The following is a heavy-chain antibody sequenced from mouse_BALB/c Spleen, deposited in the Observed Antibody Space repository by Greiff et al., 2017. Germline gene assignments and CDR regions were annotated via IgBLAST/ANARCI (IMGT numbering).Heavy chain of an antibody. CDR1: GFTFSSFG. Sequence: EVMLVESGGGLVQPGGSRKLSCAASGFTFSSFGMHWVRQAPEKGLEWVAYISSGSSTIYYADTVKGRFTISRDNPKNTLFLQMTSLRSEDTAMYYCARHYDGDYYAMDYWGQGTSVTVSS. V-gene: IGHV5-17*02. CDR2: ISSGSSTI. D-gene: IGHD1-2*01. CDR3: ARHYDGDYYAMDY. J-gene: IGHJ4*01.